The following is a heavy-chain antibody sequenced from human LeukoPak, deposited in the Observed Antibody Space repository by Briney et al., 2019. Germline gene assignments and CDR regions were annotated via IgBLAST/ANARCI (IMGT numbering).Heavy chain of an antibody. Sequence: GGSLRLSCAASGFTFSTSAMNWVRQVPGKGLEGVSPIDYDSSHIFYAASVRGRFTIPRDNARNSVYLKMNTLRVEDTAVYYCARDPLRYLRVGHYDYWGQGTLVAVSS. V-gene: IGHV3-21*01. CDR1: GFTFSTSA. J-gene: IGHJ4*02. D-gene: IGHD3-9*01. CDR3: ARDPLRYLRVGHYDY. CDR2: IDYDSSHI.